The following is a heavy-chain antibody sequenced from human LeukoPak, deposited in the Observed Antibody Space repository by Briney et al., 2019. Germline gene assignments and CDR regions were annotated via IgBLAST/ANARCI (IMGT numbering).Heavy chain of an antibody. J-gene: IGHJ6*02. CDR2: IYHSGST. V-gene: IGHV4-30-2*01. CDR3: ASGYCSGGSCWGCYYYGMDV. CDR1: GGSISSGGYS. Sequence: SETLSLTCAVSGGSISSGGYSWSWIRQPPGKGLEWIGYIYHSGSTYYNPSLKSRVTISVDRSKNQFSLKLSSVTAADTAVYYCASGYCSGGSCWGCYYYGMDVWGQGTTVTVSS. D-gene: IGHD2-15*01.